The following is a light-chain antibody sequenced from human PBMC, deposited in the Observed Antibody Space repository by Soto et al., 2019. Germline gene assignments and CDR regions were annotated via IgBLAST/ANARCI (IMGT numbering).Light chain of an antibody. CDR1: QSISSW. CDR3: QFYNSYSRT. CDR2: KAS. V-gene: IGKV1-5*03. Sequence: DIQMTPSPSTLSASVVDRVTITCRASQSISSWLAWHQQIPGRAPKVLIYKASTLEGGVPSRFSGSGSGTQFTLTITSLQPDDFATYYCQFYNSYSRTFGQGTKVDIK. J-gene: IGKJ1*01.